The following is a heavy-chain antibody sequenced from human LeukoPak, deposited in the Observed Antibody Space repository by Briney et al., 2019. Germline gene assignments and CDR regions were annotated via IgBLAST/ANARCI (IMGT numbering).Heavy chain of an antibody. Sequence: ASVKVSCKASGYTFTSYGISWVRQAPGQGLEWMGRISAYNGNTNYAQKLQGRVTMTTDTSTSTAYMELRSLRSDDTAVYYCARKSRGSYLYWGEYYFDYWGQGTLVTVSS. CDR3: ARKSRGSYLYWGEYYFDY. V-gene: IGHV1-18*01. CDR1: GYTFTSYG. J-gene: IGHJ4*02. D-gene: IGHD1-26*01. CDR2: ISAYNGNT.